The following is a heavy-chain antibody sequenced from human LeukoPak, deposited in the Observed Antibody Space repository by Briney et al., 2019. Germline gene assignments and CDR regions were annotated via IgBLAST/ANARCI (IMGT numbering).Heavy chain of an antibody. J-gene: IGHJ4*02. Sequence: GGSLRLSCAASGFTFSSYAMSWVRQAPGKGLEWVSAISGSGGSTYYADSVKGRFTISRDNSKNTLYLQVNSLRAEDTAVYYCAKGPAPYCSGGSCYGDYWGQGTLVTVSS. CDR2: ISGSGGST. CDR1: GFTFSSYA. V-gene: IGHV3-23*01. D-gene: IGHD2-15*01. CDR3: AKGPAPYCSGGSCYGDY.